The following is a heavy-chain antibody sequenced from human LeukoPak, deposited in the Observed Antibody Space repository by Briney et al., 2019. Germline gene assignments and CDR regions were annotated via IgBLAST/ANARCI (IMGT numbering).Heavy chain of an antibody. J-gene: IGHJ4*02. V-gene: IGHV4-59*01. D-gene: IGHD6-19*01. CDR2: IYYSGST. Sequence: SETLSLTCTVSGGSISSYYWSWIRQPPGKGLEWIGYIYYSGSTNYNPSLKSRVTISVDTSKNQFSLKLSSVIAADTAVYYCARLGAVAGSYYFDYWGQGTLVTVSS. CDR1: GGSISSYY. CDR3: ARLGAVAGSYYFDY.